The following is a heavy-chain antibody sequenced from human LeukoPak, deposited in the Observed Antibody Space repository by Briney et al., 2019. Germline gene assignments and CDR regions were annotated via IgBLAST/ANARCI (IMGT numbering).Heavy chain of an antibody. CDR2: ISAYNGNI. D-gene: IGHD3-22*01. CDR1: RYTFTSYG. Sequence: ASVKVSCKASRYTFTSYGISWVRQAPGQGLEWMGWISAYNGNINYVQKLQGRVTMTTDTSTSTAYMELRSLRSDDTAVYYCARGLRMNYYDSSGYYPWGNWGQGTLVTVSS. V-gene: IGHV1-18*01. CDR3: ARGLRMNYYDSSGYYPWGN. J-gene: IGHJ4*02.